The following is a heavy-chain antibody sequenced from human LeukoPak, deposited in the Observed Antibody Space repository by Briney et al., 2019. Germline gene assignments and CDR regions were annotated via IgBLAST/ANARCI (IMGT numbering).Heavy chain of an antibody. CDR3: ARPVPYDFWYWFDP. V-gene: IGHV4-39*01. CDR1: GGSTSSSSYY. D-gene: IGHD3-3*01. J-gene: IGHJ5*02. Sequence: SETLSLTCTVSGGSTSSSSYYWGWIRQPPGKGLEWIGSIYYSGSTYYNPSLKCRVTISVDTSKNQFSLKLSSVTAADTAVYYCARPVPYDFWYWFDPWGQGTLVTVSS. CDR2: IYYSGST.